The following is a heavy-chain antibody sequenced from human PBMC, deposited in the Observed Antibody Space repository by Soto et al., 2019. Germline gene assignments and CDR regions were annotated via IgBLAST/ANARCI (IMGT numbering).Heavy chain of an antibody. Sequence: GGSLRLSCAASGFTFSSYWMSWVRQAPGKGLEWVANIKQDGSEKYYVDSVKGRFTISRDNAKNSLYLQMNSLRAEDTAVYYCAKEDFDWLLSTYNWFDPWGQGTLVTVSS. CDR2: IKQDGSEK. V-gene: IGHV3-7*01. D-gene: IGHD3-9*01. CDR3: AKEDFDWLLSTYNWFDP. CDR1: GFTFSSYW. J-gene: IGHJ5*02.